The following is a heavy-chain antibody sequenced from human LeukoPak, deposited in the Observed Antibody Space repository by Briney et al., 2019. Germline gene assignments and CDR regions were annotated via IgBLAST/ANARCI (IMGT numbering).Heavy chain of an antibody. V-gene: IGHV3-9*01. Sequence: PGGSLRLSCAASGFTFDDYAMHWVRQAPGKGLEWVSGISWNSGSIGYADSVKGRFTISRDNAKNSLYLQMNSLRAEDTALYYCAKDMSVTLGATRYYYYYGMDVWGQGTTVTVSS. CDR1: GFTFDDYA. CDR2: ISWNSGSI. J-gene: IGHJ6*02. D-gene: IGHD2-15*01. CDR3: AKDMSVTLGATRYYYYYGMDV.